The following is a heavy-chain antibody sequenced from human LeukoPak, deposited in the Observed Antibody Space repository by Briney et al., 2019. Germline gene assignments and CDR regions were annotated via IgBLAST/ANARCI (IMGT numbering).Heavy chain of an antibody. CDR3: ARASVRGVISGFYFFDF. CDR1: GDSISDDY. D-gene: IGHD3-10*01. CDR2: IHSGGTT. Sequence: SETLSLTCTVSGDSISDDYYTWMRQPAGKGLEWIGRIHSGGTTNYNPSLKSRVAMSVDTSRNQFSLKLNSVTAADTAVHYCARASVRGVISGFYFFDFWGLGTLVTVSS. J-gene: IGHJ4*02. V-gene: IGHV4-4*07.